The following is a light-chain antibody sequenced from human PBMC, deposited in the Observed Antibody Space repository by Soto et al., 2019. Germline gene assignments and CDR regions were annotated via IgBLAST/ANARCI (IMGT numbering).Light chain of an antibody. V-gene: IGKV3-20*01. CDR1: QSVSSSY. J-gene: IGKJ1*01. CDR2: GAS. Sequence: EIVLTQSPGTLSLSPGERATLSCRANQSVSSSYLAWYQQKPGQAPRLLIYGASIRATGIPDRFSGSGSGTDFTLTISRLEPEDFAVYYCHQYGGSPRTFGQGTKVEIK. CDR3: HQYGGSPRT.